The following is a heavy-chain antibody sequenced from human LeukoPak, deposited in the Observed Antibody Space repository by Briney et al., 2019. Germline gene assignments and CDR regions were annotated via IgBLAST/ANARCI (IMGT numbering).Heavy chain of an antibody. D-gene: IGHD2-15*01. J-gene: IGHJ6*03. CDR2: MNPNSGNT. Sequence: ASVKVSCKASGYTFTSYDINWVRQATGQGLEWMGWMNPNSGNTGYAQKFQGRVTITRNTSISTAYMELSSLRSEDTAVYYCASPVVAQPYYYYMDVWGKGTTVTVSS. CDR3: ASPVVAQPYYYYMDV. V-gene: IGHV1-8*03. CDR1: GYTFTSYD.